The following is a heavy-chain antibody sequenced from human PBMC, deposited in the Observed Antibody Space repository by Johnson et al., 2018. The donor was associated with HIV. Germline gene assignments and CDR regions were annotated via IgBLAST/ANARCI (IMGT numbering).Heavy chain of an antibody. CDR1: GFSFSSYA. J-gene: IGHJ3*02. D-gene: IGHD3-3*01. CDR3: ALTESRFLEWLFRAFDI. CDR2: IYSGGST. Sequence: QMLLVESGGGVVQPGRSLRLSCAASGFSFSSYAMHWVRQAPGKGLEWVTVIYSGGSTYYADSVRGRFTISRDNSKNTLYLQMNSLRADDTAIYYCALTESRFLEWLFRAFDIWGQGTMVTVSS. V-gene: IGHV3-NL1*01.